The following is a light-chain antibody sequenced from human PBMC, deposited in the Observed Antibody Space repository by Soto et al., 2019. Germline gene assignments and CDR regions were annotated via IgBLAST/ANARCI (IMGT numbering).Light chain of an antibody. CDR1: QSISSW. CDR2: KAS. CDR3: QQYNSYRWT. J-gene: IGKJ1*01. V-gene: IGKV1-5*03. Sequence: DIQMTQSPSTLSASVGDRVTITCRASQSISSWLAWYQQKPGKAPKLLIYKASSLESGVPSRFSGSGSGTELTHTISSMQPDDFATYYCQQYNSYRWTFGQGTKVEIK.